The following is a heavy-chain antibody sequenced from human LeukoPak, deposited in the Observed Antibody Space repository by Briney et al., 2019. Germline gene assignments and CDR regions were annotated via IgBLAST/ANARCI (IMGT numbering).Heavy chain of an antibody. CDR2: ISSSSSYI. J-gene: IGHJ4*02. CDR3: ARDPENNSQDYYGSGSYPDY. Sequence: TGGSLRLSCAASGFTFSSYSMNWVRQAPGKGLEWVSSISSSSSYIYYADSVKGRFTISRDNAKNSLYLQMNSLRAEDTAVYYCARDPENNSQDYYGSGSYPDYWGQGTLVTVSS. V-gene: IGHV3-21*01. D-gene: IGHD3-10*01. CDR1: GFTFSSYS.